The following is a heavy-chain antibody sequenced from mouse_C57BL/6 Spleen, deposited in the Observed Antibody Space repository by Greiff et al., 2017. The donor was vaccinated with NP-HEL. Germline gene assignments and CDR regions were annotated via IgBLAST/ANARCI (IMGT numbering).Heavy chain of an antibody. Sequence: QVQLKESGAELVKPGASVKISCKASGYAFSSYWMNWVKQRPGKGLEWIGQIYPGDGDTNYNGKFKGKATLTADKSSSTAYMQLSSLTSEDSAVYFCARPQRGAMDYWGQGTSVTVSS. CDR2: IYPGDGDT. CDR1: GYAFSSYW. J-gene: IGHJ4*01. V-gene: IGHV1-80*01. CDR3: ARPQRGAMDY.